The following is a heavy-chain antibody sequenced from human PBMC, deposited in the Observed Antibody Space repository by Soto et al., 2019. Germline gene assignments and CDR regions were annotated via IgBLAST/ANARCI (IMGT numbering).Heavy chain of an antibody. D-gene: IGHD1-26*01. J-gene: IGHJ4*02. V-gene: IGHV3-53*01. CDR3: ARGGDTSFDY. CDR1: GFTVSSNY. CDR2: IYRGGGT. Sequence: GGFLRLSCAVSGFTVSSNYMSWVRQAPGKGLEWVSLIYRGGGTYYADSVKGRFTISRDNSKNTLYLQMNSLRAEDTAVYYCARGGDTSFDYWGQGTLVTAPQ.